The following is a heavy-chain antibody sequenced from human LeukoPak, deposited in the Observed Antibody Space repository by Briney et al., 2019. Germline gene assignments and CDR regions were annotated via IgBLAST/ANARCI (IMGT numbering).Heavy chain of an antibody. Sequence: GGSLRLSCAASGFTFSSYWMSWVRQAPGKGLEWVANIKQDGSEKYYVDSVKGRFTISRDNAKNSLYLQMNSLRAEDTAVYYCARASSSSWYLYFDYWGQETLVTVSS. V-gene: IGHV3-7*01. CDR1: GFTFSSYW. J-gene: IGHJ4*02. D-gene: IGHD6-13*01. CDR3: ARASSSSWYLYFDY. CDR2: IKQDGSEK.